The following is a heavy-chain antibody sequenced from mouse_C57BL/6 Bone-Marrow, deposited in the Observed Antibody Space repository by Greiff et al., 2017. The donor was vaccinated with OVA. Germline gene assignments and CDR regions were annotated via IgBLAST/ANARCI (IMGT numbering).Heavy chain of an antibody. CDR2: IDPSDSET. Sequence: QVQLQQSGAELVRPGSSVKLSCKASGYTFTSYWMHWVKQRPIQGLEWIGNIDPSDSETHYNQKFKDKATLTVDKSSSTAYMQLSSLTSEDSAVYYCARVTTVVAGRYFDVWGTGTTVTVSS. D-gene: IGHD1-1*01. V-gene: IGHV1-52*01. J-gene: IGHJ1*03. CDR1: GYTFTSYW. CDR3: ARVTTVVAGRYFDV.